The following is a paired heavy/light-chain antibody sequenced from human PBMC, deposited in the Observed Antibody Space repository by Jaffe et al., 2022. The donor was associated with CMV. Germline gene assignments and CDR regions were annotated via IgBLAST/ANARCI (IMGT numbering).Heavy chain of an antibody. D-gene: IGHD3-22*01. CDR3: AREIGYYDSSGYSIGPIGHDGFDI. J-gene: IGHJ3*02. CDR2: ISASGSNI. CDR1: GFTFSDYE. V-gene: IGHV3-48*03. Sequence: EVQLVESGGGLVQPGGSLRLSCAASGFTFSDYEMNWVRQAPGKGLEWVSYISASGSNIYYADSVQGRFTIFRDNAKKSLYLQMNSLSADDTAVYYCAREIGYYDSSGYSIGPIGHDGFDIWGQGTMVTVSS.
Light chain of an antibody. CDR1: QSVSTY. CDR2: GAS. Sequence: EIMLTQSPATLSVSPGEGATLSCRASQSVSTYLAWYQQIPGQAPRLLIYGASSRATGIPARFSGSGSGTDFTLTISSLQSEDIAVYYCQQYHKWPPYTFGQGTKLEIK. V-gene: IGKV3-15*01. CDR3: QQYHKWPPYT. J-gene: IGKJ2*01.